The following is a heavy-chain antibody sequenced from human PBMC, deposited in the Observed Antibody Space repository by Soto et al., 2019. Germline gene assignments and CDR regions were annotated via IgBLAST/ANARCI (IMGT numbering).Heavy chain of an antibody. CDR2: IYSGDT. J-gene: IGHJ6*02. Sequence: PSETLYLTFTVSCGSISSNGHYWSWIRQHPGKGLEGMGYIYSGDTFYNPSLKSRVTISLHTCKKQFSLELRSMTAADTAVSYCASDHLWSNQCYGMDVWGQGRTV. CDR1: CGSISSNGHY. V-gene: IGHV4-31*03. CDR3: ASDHLWSNQCYGMDV. D-gene: IGHD2-21*01.